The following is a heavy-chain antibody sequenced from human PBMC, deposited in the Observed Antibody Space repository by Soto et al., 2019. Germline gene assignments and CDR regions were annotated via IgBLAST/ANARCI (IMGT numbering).Heavy chain of an antibody. V-gene: IGHV4-31*02. J-gene: IGHJ5*02. D-gene: IGHD4-4*01. CDR2: IYYSGST. Sequence: DLEWIGYIYYSGSTYYNPSLKSRVTISVDTSKNQFSLKLSSVTAADTAVYYCARVSVYSKVYWFDPWGQGTLVTVSS. CDR3: ARVSVYSKVYWFDP.